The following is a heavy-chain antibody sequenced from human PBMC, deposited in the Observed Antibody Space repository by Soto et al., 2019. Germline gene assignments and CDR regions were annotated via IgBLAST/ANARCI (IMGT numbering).Heavy chain of an antibody. CDR1: GYTFTSYD. CDR2: IGTAGDT. J-gene: IGHJ6*02. D-gene: IGHD3-3*01. CDR3: ARGVGYDFWSGYYHYYGMDV. Sequence: SCKASGYTFTSYDINWVRQATGKGLEWVSAIGTAGDTYYPGSVKGRFTISRENAKNSLYLQMNSLRAGDTAVYYCARGVGYDFWSGYYHYYGMDVWGQRTTVTV. V-gene: IGHV3-13*01.